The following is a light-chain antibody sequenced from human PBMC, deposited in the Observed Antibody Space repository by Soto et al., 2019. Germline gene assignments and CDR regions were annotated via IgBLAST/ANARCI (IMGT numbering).Light chain of an antibody. CDR3: QQTSSKPRT. J-gene: IGKJ1*01. CDR1: QTIVTY. Sequence: HMTQSASSVPASLGDRVSITCLSSQTIVTYLNWYQQKPGNAPKLLIYAASNLQNGVPSRFSGSGSGTDFTLTISSLQPEDFATYFCQQTSSKPRTFGQGTKVDIK. V-gene: IGKV1-39*01. CDR2: AAS.